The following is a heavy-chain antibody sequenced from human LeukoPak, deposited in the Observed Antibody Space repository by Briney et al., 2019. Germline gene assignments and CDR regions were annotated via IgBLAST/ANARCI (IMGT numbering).Heavy chain of an antibody. CDR2: MYHSGST. Sequence: PSETLSLTCTVSGYSISSGYYWGWIRQPPGKGLEWIGNMYHSGSTYNNPSLKSRVTISVDTSKNQFSLKLSSVTAADAAVYYCARGYDSSSWYYFDYWGQGTLVTVSS. D-gene: IGHD3-22*01. J-gene: IGHJ4*02. CDR3: ARGYDSSSWYYFDY. CDR1: GYSISSGYY. V-gene: IGHV4-38-2*02.